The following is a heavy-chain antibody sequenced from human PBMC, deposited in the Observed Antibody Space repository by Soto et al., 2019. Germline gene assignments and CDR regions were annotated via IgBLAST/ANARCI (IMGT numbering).Heavy chain of an antibody. CDR1: GGTFSSYT. D-gene: IGHD4-4*01. CDR3: ARRPRDSNYYMDV. CDR2: IIPIRGIA. V-gene: IGHV1-69*02. Sequence: QVQLVQSGAEVKKPGSSVKVSCKASGGTFSSYTISWVRQAPGRGLEWMGRIIPIRGIATYAQKFQGRVTINADKSTSTAYTELSSLRSEDPAVYYCARRPRDSNYYMDVWGKGTTVTVSS. J-gene: IGHJ6*03.